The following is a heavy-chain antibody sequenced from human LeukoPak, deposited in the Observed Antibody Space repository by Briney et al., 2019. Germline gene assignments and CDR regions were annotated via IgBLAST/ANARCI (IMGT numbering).Heavy chain of an antibody. V-gene: IGHV3-48*01. Sequence: GGSLRLSCAASGFTFSSYSMNWVRQAPGKGLEWVSYISSSSSTIYYADSVKGRFTISRDNSKNTLFLQMNSLRAEDTAVYYCARGGSYPHYYFDSWGQGTLVTVSS. J-gene: IGHJ4*02. CDR1: GFTFSSYS. D-gene: IGHD1-26*01. CDR3: ARGGSYPHYYFDS. CDR2: ISSSSSTI.